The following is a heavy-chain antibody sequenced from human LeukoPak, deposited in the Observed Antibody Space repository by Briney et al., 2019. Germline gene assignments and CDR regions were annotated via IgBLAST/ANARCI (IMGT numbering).Heavy chain of an antibody. V-gene: IGHV4-34*01. D-gene: IGHD3-10*01. CDR1: GGSFSGYY. J-gene: IGHJ5*02. Sequence: SETLSLTCAVYGGSFSGYYRSWIRQPPGKGLEWIGEINHSGSTNYNPSLKSRVTISVDTSKNQFSLKLSSVTAADTAVYYCARGGGSGSYYNRFTWFDPWGQGTLVTVSS. CDR3: ARGGGSGSYYNRFTWFDP. CDR2: INHSGST.